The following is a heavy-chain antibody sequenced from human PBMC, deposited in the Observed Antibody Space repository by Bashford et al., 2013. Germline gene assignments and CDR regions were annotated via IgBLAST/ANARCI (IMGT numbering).Heavy chain of an antibody. V-gene: IGHV4-31*03. Sequence: SETLSLTCTVSGGSISSGGYYWSWIRQHPGKGLEWIGYIYYSGSTYYNPSLKSRVTISVDTSKNQFSLKLSSVTAADTAVYYCARDHRGYGDYYFDYWGQGTLVTVSS. D-gene: IGHD4-17*01. CDR3: ARDHRGYGDYYFDY. CDR2: IYYSGST. J-gene: IGHJ4*02. CDR1: GGSISSGGYY.